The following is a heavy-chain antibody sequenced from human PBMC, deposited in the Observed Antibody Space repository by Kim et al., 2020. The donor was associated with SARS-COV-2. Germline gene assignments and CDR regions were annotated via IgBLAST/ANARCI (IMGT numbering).Heavy chain of an antibody. J-gene: IGHJ3*02. CDR2: ISSSSSTI. CDR1: GFTFSSYS. D-gene: IGHD3-10*01. CDR3: ARDIQTVRGVIGAFDI. V-gene: IGHV3-48*04. Sequence: GGSLRLSCAASGFTFSSYSMNWVRQAPGKGLEWVSYISSSSSTIYYADSVKGRFTISRDNAKNSLYLQMNSLRAEDTAVYYCARDIQTVRGVIGAFDIWGQGTMVTVSS.